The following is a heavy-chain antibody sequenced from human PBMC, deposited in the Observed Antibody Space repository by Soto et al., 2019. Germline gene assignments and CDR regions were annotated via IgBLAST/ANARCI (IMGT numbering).Heavy chain of an antibody. CDR2: IYTSGST. J-gene: IGHJ4*02. V-gene: IGHV4-4*07. CDR1: GGSISSYY. Sequence: PSETLSLTCTVSGGSISSYYWSWIRQPAGKGLEWIGRIYTSGSTNYNPSLKSRVTMSVDTSKNQFSLKLSSVTAADTAVYYCAREAWIVGATKFDYWGQGTLVTAPQ. D-gene: IGHD1-26*01. CDR3: AREAWIVGATKFDY.